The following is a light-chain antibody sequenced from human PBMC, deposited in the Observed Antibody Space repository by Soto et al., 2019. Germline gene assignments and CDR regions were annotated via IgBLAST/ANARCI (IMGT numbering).Light chain of an antibody. CDR2: DAS. V-gene: IGKV1-5*01. Sequence: DIQMTQSPSTLSASVGDRVTITCRASQSISSWLAWYQQKPGKAPKLLIYDASSLESGVPSRFSGSGSGTEFTLALSSLQPDDFATYYYQQYNSYPWTFGRGTEVQIK. CDR3: QQYNSYPWT. CDR1: QSISSW. J-gene: IGKJ1*01.